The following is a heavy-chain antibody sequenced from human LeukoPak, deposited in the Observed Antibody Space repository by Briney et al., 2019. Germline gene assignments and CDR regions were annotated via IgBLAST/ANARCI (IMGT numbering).Heavy chain of an antibody. CDR1: GGSVSSGSYY. V-gene: IGHV4-61*01. Sequence: SETLSLTCTVSGGSVSSGSYYWSWIRQPPGKGLEWIGYISYSGSTYYNPSLKSRVTISVDTSKNQFSLKLSSVTAADTAVYYCARGVTYYDILTGYYRDEDWFDPWGQGTLVTVSS. CDR2: ISYSGST. J-gene: IGHJ5*02. CDR3: ARGVTYYDILTGYYRDEDWFDP. D-gene: IGHD3-9*01.